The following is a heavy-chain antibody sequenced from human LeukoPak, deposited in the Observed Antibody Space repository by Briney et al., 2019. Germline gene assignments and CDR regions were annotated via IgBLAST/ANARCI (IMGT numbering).Heavy chain of an antibody. J-gene: IGHJ5*02. CDR2: IYYSGST. D-gene: IGHD3-3*01. CDR3: ARVHYDFWSGYFAWFDP. Sequence: SETLSLTCTVSGGSISSYYWSWIRRPPGKGLEWIGYIYYSGSTNYNPSLKSRVTISVDTSKNQFSLKLSSVTAADTAVYYCARVHYDFWSGYFAWFDPWGQGTLVTVSS. CDR1: GGSISSYY. V-gene: IGHV4-59*01.